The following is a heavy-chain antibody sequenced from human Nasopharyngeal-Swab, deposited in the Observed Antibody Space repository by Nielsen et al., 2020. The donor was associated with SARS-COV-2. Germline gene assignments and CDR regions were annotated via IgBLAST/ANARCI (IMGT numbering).Heavy chain of an antibody. V-gene: IGHV3-23*01. CDR3: VGQSPEGYYYYYMDV. CDR2: ISGSDGST. CDR1: GFTFSSYA. Sequence: GESLKISCAASGFTFSSYAMSWVRQAPGKGLEWVSAISGSDGSTYYADSVKGRFTMSRDNAKNTLFLQMNSVRVEDTAVYYCVGQSPEGYYYYYMDVWGTGTTVTVSS. J-gene: IGHJ6*03.